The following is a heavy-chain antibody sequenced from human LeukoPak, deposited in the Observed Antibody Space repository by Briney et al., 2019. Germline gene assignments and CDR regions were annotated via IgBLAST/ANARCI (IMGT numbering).Heavy chain of an antibody. Sequence: GGSLRLSCAASGFIVSSNYMSWVRQAPGKGLEWVSVIYSGGSTYYADSVKGRFTISRDNSKNTLYLQMNSLRAEDTAVYYCARPLTLGANDAFDIWGQGTLVTVSS. V-gene: IGHV3-53*01. CDR2: IYSGGST. CDR1: GFIVSSNY. D-gene: IGHD1-26*01. J-gene: IGHJ3*02. CDR3: ARPLTLGANDAFDI.